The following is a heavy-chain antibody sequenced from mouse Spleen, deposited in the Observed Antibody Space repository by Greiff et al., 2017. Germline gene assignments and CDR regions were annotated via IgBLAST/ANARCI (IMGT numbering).Heavy chain of an antibody. V-gene: IGHV1-53*01. Sequence: QVHVKQPGTELVKPGASVKLSCKASGYTFTSYWMHWVKQRPGQGLEWIGNINPSNGGTNYNEKFKSKATLTVDKSSSTAYMQLSSLTSEDSAVYYCARKGLLLHFDYWGQGTTLTVSS. CDR1: GYTFTSYW. D-gene: IGHD1-1*01. J-gene: IGHJ2*01. CDR2: INPSNGGT. CDR3: ARKGLLLHFDY.